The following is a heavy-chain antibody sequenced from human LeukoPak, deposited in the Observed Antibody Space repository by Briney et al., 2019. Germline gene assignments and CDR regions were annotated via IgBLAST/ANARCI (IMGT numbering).Heavy chain of an antibody. Sequence: PSETLSLTCTVSGVSISSYYWSWIRQPAGKGLEWIGRIYTSGSTIYNPSLKRRLTMTVDTSENQFPQKQISVPSADTDVSYCARVRAYCGGDCYIPYIYGMDVWGQGTTVTVSS. D-gene: IGHD2-21*02. J-gene: IGHJ6*02. CDR1: GVSISSYY. CDR2: IYTSGST. V-gene: IGHV4-4*07. CDR3: ARVRAYCGGDCYIPYIYGMDV.